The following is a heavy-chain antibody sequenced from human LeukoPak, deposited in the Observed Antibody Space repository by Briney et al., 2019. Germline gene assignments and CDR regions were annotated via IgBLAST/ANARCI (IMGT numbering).Heavy chain of an antibody. V-gene: IGHV5-51*01. D-gene: IGHD2-15*01. CDR1: GYRFTSYW. CDR2: IFLGDSDT. CDR3: ARLQSGGGIDI. Sequence: GESPKISCKGSGYRFTSYWIGWVRQMPGKGLEWMGIIFLGDSDTRYSPSFQGQVTISADKSNSTAYLQWSSLKASDTAMYYCARLQSGGGIDIWGQGTMVTVSS. J-gene: IGHJ3*02.